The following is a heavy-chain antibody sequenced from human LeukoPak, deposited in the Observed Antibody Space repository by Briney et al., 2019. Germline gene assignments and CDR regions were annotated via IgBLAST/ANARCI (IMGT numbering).Heavy chain of an antibody. CDR3: ARKNYYDSSGYYYSSYWYLDL. Sequence: SGGSLRLSCAASGFTFSSYWMHWVRQAPGKGLVWVSRINSDGSSTSYADSVKGRFTISRDNAKNTLYLQMNSLRAEDTAVYYCARKNYYDSSGYYYSSYWYLDLWGRGTLVTVSS. D-gene: IGHD3-22*01. CDR2: INSDGSST. V-gene: IGHV3-74*01. J-gene: IGHJ2*01. CDR1: GFTFSSYW.